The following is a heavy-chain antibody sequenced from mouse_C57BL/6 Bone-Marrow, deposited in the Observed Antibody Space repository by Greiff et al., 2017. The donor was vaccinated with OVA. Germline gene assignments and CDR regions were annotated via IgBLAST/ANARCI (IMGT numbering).Heavy chain of an antibody. CDR2: ISSGGDYI. D-gene: IGHD1-1*01. CDR3: TRDQIPYYDGFFYAMDY. CDR1: GFTFSSYA. Sequence: EVKLVESGEGLVKPGGSLKLSCAASGFTFSSYAMSWVRQTPEKRLEWVAYISSGGDYIYYADTVKGRFTISRDNARNTLYLQMSSLKSEDTAMYYCTRDQIPYYDGFFYAMDYWGQGTSVTVSS. V-gene: IGHV5-9-1*02. J-gene: IGHJ4*01.